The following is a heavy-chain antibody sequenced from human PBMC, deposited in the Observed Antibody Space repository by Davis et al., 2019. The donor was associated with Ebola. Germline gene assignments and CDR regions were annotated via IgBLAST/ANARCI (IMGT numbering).Heavy chain of an antibody. CDR3: ARDPYTTGWYYLDY. CDR1: GFTFSDYT. V-gene: IGHV3-21*01. CDR2: ISTSSEYI. J-gene: IGHJ4*02. Sequence: GALRLSCAASGFTFSDYTMSWVRQTPGKGLEWVSSISTSSEYIYFADSVKGRFTISRDNAKNSLYLQMNSLRAEDTAVYYCARDPYTTGWYYLDYWGQGTLVTVSS. D-gene: IGHD6-19*01.